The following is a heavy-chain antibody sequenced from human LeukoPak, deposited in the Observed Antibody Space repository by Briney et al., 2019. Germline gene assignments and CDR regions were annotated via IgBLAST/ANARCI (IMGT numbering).Heavy chain of an antibody. CDR3: ARGSSCSSTSCYTGALDY. D-gene: IGHD2-2*02. CDR2: IYTSGST. CDR1: GGSISSYY. Sequence: SETLSLTCTVSGGSISSYYWSWIRQPAGKGLEWIGRIYTSGSTNYNPSLKSRVTISVDTSKNQFSLKLSSVTAADTAVYYCARGSSCSSTSCYTGALDYWGQGTLVTVSS. J-gene: IGHJ4*02. V-gene: IGHV4-4*07.